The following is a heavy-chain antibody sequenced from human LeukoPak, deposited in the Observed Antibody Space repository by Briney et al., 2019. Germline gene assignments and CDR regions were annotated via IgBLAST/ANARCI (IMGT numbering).Heavy chain of an antibody. CDR1: GYSFTSYW. CDR3: ARADSSGWYGFGYYYYYMDV. Sequence: GESLKISCKGSGYSFTSYWIGWVRQMPGKGLEWMGIIYPGDSDTRYSPSFQGQVTISADKSISTAYLQWSSLKASDTAMYYCARADSSGWYGFGYYYYYMDVWGQGTLVTVSS. V-gene: IGHV5-51*01. D-gene: IGHD6-19*01. CDR2: IYPGDSDT. J-gene: IGHJ6*03.